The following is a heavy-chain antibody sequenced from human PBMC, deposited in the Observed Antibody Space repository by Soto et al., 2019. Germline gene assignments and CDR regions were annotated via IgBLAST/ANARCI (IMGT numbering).Heavy chain of an antibody. J-gene: IGHJ4*02. CDR2: IRSKRYGGTT. D-gene: IGHD2-15*01. V-gene: IGHV3-49*04. CDR3: ARGPRHCSGGSCYSIDY. Sequence: GGSLRLSCTASGFTFGDHGLSWVRQAPGRGLEWVGFIRSKRYGGTTEFAASVKGRFSISRDDSNTIAYLQMNRLQSEDTAVYYCARGPRHCSGGSCYSIDYWRRGTLVTVPS. CDR1: GFTFGDHG.